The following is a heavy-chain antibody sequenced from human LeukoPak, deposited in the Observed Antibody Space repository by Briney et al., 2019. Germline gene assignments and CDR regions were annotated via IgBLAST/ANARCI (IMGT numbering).Heavy chain of an antibody. D-gene: IGHD3-22*01. Sequence: ASVKVSCKASGYTFTGYYMHWVRQAPGQGLEWMGRINPNSGGTNYAQKFQGRVTMTRDTSISTAYMELSRLRSEDTAVYYCAMDYYDSSGLSEWWFDPWGQGTLVTVSS. CDR2: INPNSGGT. CDR3: AMDYYDSSGLSEWWFDP. V-gene: IGHV1-2*06. J-gene: IGHJ5*02. CDR1: GYTFTGYY.